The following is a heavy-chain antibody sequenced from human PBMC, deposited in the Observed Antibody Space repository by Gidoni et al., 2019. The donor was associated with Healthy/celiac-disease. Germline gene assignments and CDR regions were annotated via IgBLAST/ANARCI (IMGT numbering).Heavy chain of an antibody. CDR2: IWYDGSNK. CDR1: GFTFSSYG. J-gene: IGHJ4*02. V-gene: IGHV3-33*01. CDR3: AREGNFGYYFDY. D-gene: IGHD3-10*01. Sequence: QVQLVESGGGVVQPGRSLRLACAASGFTFSSYGMPWVRQAPGKGLEWVAVIWYDGSNKYYADSVKGRFTISRDNSKNTLYLQMNSLRAEDTAVYYCAREGNFGYYFDYWGQGTLVTVSS.